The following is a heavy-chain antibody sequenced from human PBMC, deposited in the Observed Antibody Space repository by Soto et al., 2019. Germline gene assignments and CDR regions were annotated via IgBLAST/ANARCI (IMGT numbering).Heavy chain of an antibody. J-gene: IGHJ4*02. CDR3: ATRPPDSNYLSLDY. CDR2: ISGSSGST. V-gene: IGHV3-23*01. CDR1: GFTFSSYA. Sequence: GGSLRLSCAASGFTFSSYAMSWVRQAPGKGLEWVSSISGSSGSTYYADSVKGRFTISRDNSKNTLYLQMNFLRAEDTAVYYCATRPPDSNYLSLDYWGQGTLVTVPS. D-gene: IGHD4-4*01.